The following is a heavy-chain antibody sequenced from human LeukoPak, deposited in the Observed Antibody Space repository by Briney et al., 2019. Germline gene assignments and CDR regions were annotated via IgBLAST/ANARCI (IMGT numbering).Heavy chain of an antibody. CDR1: GDSITSSTYF. CDR2: VYYDGST. D-gene: IGHD2-15*01. Sequence: SETLSLTCTVSGDSITSSTYFWGWARQPPGKGPEWIGSVYYDGSTHHNPSLKSRVTISADTSKNQYSLRLTFVTAADTAVYYCAIDIGDHRVVYWGQGILVTVSS. J-gene: IGHJ4*02. V-gene: IGHV4-39*01. CDR3: AIDIGDHRVVY.